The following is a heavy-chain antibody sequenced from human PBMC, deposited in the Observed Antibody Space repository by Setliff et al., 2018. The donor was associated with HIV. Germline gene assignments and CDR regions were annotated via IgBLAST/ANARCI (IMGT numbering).Heavy chain of an antibody. CDR2: IWTSGST. V-gene: IGHV4-4*07. D-gene: IGHD2-21*01. CDR1: GGSISSHY. Sequence: SETLSLTCTVSGGSISSHYWSWIRQPAGKGLEWIGRIWTSGSTNYNPSLKSRVTISVDTSKNQFSLKLSSVTAADTAIYYCARDPNPYVIAAFDIWGQGTMVTVSS. J-gene: IGHJ3*02. CDR3: ARDPNPYVIAAFDI.